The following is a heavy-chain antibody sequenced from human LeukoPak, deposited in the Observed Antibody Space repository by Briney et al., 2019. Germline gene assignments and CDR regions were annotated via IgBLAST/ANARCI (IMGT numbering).Heavy chain of an antibody. V-gene: IGHV3-23*01. Sequence: GGSLRLSCTASGFTFSSYAMSWVRQTPGKGLEWVSGISGSGGSTYYADSVKGRFTISRDNSKNTLYLQMNSLRAEDTAVYYCARAMYYDILTGYYYFDYWGQGTLVTVSS. D-gene: IGHD3-9*01. CDR3: ARAMYYDILTGYYYFDY. J-gene: IGHJ4*02. CDR1: GFTFSSYA. CDR2: ISGSGGST.